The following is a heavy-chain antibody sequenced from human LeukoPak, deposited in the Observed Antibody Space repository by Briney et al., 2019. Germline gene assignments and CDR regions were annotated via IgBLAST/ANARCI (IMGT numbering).Heavy chain of an antibody. J-gene: IGHJ4*02. CDR2: ITSSSSYT. Sequence: GGSLRLSCAASGLSFTSYSMNWVRQAPGKGLEWVSYITSSSSYTNYADSVKGRFTISRDNAKNSLYLQMNSLRAEDTAVYYCARIGLTYYYDSSGHFDYWGQGTLVTVSS. V-gene: IGHV3-21*05. CDR1: GLSFTSYS. CDR3: ARIGLTYYYDSSGHFDY. D-gene: IGHD3-22*01.